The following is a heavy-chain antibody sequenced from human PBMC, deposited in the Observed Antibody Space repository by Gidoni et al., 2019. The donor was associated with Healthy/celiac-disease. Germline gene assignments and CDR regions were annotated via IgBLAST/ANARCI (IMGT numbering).Heavy chain of an antibody. Sequence: QVQLVQSGAEVKKPGSSVNVSRKASGGTFSSYASSWVRQAPGQGLEWTGGIIPIFGTANYSQKFQGRVTITADKSTSTAYMELSSLRSEDTAVYYCAKHIVATIEDYYYGMDVWGQGTTVTVSS. J-gene: IGHJ6*02. CDR1: GGTFSSYA. V-gene: IGHV1-69*06. CDR3: AKHIVATIEDYYYGMDV. D-gene: IGHD5-12*01. CDR2: IIPIFGTA.